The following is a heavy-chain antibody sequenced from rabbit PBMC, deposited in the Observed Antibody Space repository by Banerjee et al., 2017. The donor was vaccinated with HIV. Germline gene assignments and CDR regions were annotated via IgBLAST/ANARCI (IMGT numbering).Heavy chain of an antibody. CDR3: ARSYSGGRGFNL. CDR1: GFSFSNNYV. Sequence: QEQLVESGGGLVQPGASLTLTCTASGFSFSNNYVMCWVRQAPGKGLEWIGCINTGSGGTYYASWAKGRFTISKTSSTTVTLQMTSLTAADTATYFCARSYSGGRGFNLWGPGTLVTVS. V-gene: IGHV1S45*01. CDR2: INTGSGGT. D-gene: IGHD4-1*01. J-gene: IGHJ4*01.